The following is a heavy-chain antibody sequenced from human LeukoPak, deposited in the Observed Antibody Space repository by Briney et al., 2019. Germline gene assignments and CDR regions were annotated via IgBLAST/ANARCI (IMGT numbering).Heavy chain of an antibody. CDR2: ISSSSSYI. V-gene: IGHV3-21*01. Sequence: GGSLRLSCAASGFTFSSYSMNWVRQAPGKGLEWVSSISSSSSYIYYAASVKGRFTISRDNAKNSLYLQMNSLRAEDTAVYYCARDIAAAGTPHFDYWGQGTLVTVAS. J-gene: IGHJ4*02. CDR3: ARDIAAAGTPHFDY. CDR1: GFTFSSYS. D-gene: IGHD6-13*01.